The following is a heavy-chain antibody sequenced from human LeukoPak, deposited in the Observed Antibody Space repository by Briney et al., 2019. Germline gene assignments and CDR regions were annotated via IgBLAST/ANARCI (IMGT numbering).Heavy chain of an antibody. D-gene: IGHD3-10*01. J-gene: IGHJ4*02. Sequence: GASVKVSFKASGYTFTSYAMHWVRPAPGQRRAWMGWINAGNGNTKYSQKFQGRVTITRDTSASTEYMELSSLRSEDMAVYYCGRELQYGSGSKFDYWGQGTVVTVSS. CDR3: GRELQYGSGSKFDY. CDR2: INAGNGNT. V-gene: IGHV1-3*01. CDR1: GYTFTSYA.